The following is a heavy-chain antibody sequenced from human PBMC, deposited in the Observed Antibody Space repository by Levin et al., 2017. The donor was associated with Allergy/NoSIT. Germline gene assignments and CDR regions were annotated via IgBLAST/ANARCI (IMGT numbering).Heavy chain of an antibody. CDR1: GFTFSSYS. CDR2: ISSSSSYI. D-gene: IGHD2-15*01. V-gene: IGHV3-21*01. CDR3: ARADAREDIVVVVAATNFDY. J-gene: IGHJ4*02. Sequence: TAGGSLRLSCAASGFTFSSYSMNWVRQAPGKGLEWVSSISSSSSYIYYADSVKGRFTISRDNAKNSLYLQMNSLRAEDTAVYYCARADAREDIVVVVAATNFDYWGQGTLVTVSS.